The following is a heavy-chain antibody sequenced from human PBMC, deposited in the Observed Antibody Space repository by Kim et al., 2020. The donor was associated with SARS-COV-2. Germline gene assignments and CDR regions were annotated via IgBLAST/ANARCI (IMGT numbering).Heavy chain of an antibody. CDR3: ARVNRSGGSGSYPIDY. CDR2: IYYSGST. V-gene: IGHV4-61*01. Sequence: SETLSLTCTVSGGSVSSGSYYWSWIRQPPGKGLEWIGYIYYSGSTNYNPSLKSRVTISVDTSKNQFSLKLSSVTAADTAVYYCARVNRSGGSGSYPIDYWGRGTLVTVSS. D-gene: IGHD3-10*01. J-gene: IGHJ4*02. CDR1: GGSVSSGSYY.